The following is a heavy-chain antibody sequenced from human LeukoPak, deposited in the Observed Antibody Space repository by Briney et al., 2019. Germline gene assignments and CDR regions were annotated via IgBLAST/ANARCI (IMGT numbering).Heavy chain of an antibody. CDR1: GFTFSSYE. V-gene: IGHV3-48*03. D-gene: IGHD2-15*01. Sequence: PGGSLRLSCAASGFTFSSYEMNWVRQAPGKGLEWVSYISNTGSTIYYAESVRGRFTISRDNAKNSLYLQMNRLRAEDTAVYYCARRRLPRDYWGQGTLVTVSS. J-gene: IGHJ4*02. CDR3: ARRRLPRDY. CDR2: ISNTGSTI.